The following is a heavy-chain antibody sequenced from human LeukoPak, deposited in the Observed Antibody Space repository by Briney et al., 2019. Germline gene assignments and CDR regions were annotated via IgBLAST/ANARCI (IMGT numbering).Heavy chain of an antibody. Sequence: SETLSLTCTVSGGSISSGGYYWSWIRQHPGKGLEWIGYIYYSGSTYYNPSLKSRVTISVDTSKNQFSLKLSSVTAADTAVYYCATVGSSGWGFLDYWGQGTLVTVSS. CDR3: ATVGSSGWGFLDY. CDR2: IYYSGST. D-gene: IGHD6-19*01. V-gene: IGHV4-31*03. J-gene: IGHJ4*02. CDR1: GGSISSGGYY.